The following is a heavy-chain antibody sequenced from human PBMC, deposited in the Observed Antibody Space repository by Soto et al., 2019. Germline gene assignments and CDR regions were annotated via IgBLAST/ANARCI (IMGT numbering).Heavy chain of an antibody. CDR2: ISGSGGST. J-gene: IGHJ4*02. V-gene: IGHV3-23*01. Sequence: EVQLLESGGGLVQPGGSLRLSCAASGFTLGTYVMTWVRQAPVKGLEWVSAISGSGGSTNYADPVKGRFTISRDNTKNTLYLQMNSLSVEDTAVYYFAKDRKGSYCSVGTCYSFDYWGQGTLVTVPS. CDR1: GFTLGTYV. CDR3: AKDRKGSYCSVGTCYSFDY. D-gene: IGHD2-15*01.